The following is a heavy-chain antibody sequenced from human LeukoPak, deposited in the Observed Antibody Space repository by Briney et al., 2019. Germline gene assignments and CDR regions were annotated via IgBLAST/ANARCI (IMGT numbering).Heavy chain of an antibody. V-gene: IGHV1-18*01. CDR3: ARDAPVDGYFDY. J-gene: IGHJ4*02. Sequence: ASVKVSCKASGYIFMNYGINWVRQAPGQGLEWMGWISPYNANTHFAQNFQGRLTMTTDTSTTTAYMELRSLRSDDTAVYYCARDAPVDGYFDYWGQGTLATVSS. CDR1: GYIFMNYG. CDR2: ISPYNANT. D-gene: IGHD3/OR15-3a*01.